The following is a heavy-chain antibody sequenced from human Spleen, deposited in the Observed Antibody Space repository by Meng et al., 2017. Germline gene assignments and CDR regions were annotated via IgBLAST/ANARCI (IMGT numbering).Heavy chain of an antibody. V-gene: IGHV3-30*18. Sequence: QVQLVESGGGVVQPGRSLRLSCAASGFTFSTYGMHWVRQAPGKGLEWVAVISYDGNYKFYADSVKGRFTISRDNSKSTLYLQMSSLRAEDTAVYYCAKYYREGDNAFDIWGLGTMVTVSS. CDR1: GFTFSTYG. J-gene: IGHJ3*02. CDR2: ISYDGNYK. D-gene: IGHD4/OR15-4a*01. CDR3: AKYYREGDNAFDI.